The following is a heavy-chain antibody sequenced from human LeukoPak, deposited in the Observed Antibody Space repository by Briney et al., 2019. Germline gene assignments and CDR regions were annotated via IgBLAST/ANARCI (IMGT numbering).Heavy chain of an antibody. Sequence: GESLKISWKGSGYSFTSYWIGWVRQMPGKGLECMGIIYPGDSDTRYSPSFQGQVTISADKSISTAYLQWSSLKASDTAIYSCARHETGPYFDYWGQGTLVSVSS. CDR1: GYSFTSYW. D-gene: IGHD1-1*01. J-gene: IGHJ4*02. V-gene: IGHV5-51*01. CDR2: IYPGDSDT. CDR3: ARHETGPYFDY.